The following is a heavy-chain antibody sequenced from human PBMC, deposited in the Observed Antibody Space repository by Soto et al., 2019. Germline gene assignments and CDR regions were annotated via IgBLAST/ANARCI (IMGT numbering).Heavy chain of an antibody. Sequence: ASVKVSCKASGYTFTSYGIIWVRQAPGQGLEWMGWISAYNANTNYAQKLQGRGTMTTDTSTSTAYMELRSLRSDDTAVYYCARESPHHDFWGGYYTYREFNPWGQGTLGTVSS. CDR2: ISAYNANT. CDR3: ARESPHHDFWGGYYTYREFNP. J-gene: IGHJ5*02. CDR1: GYTFTSYG. V-gene: IGHV1-18*04. D-gene: IGHD3-3*01.